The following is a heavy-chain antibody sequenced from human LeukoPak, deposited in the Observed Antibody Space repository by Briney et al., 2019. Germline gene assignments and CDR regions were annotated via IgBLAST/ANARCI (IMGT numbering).Heavy chain of an antibody. J-gene: IGHJ4*02. Sequence: PGRSLRLSCAASGFTFDDYAMHWVRQAPGKGLEWVSGISWNSGSIGYADSVKGRFTISRDNAKNSLYLQMNSLRAEDTAVYYCAKDHDGSYCDWGQGTLVTVSS. V-gene: IGHV3-9*01. CDR1: GFTFDDYA. D-gene: IGHD1-26*01. CDR2: ISWNSGSI. CDR3: AKDHDGSYCD.